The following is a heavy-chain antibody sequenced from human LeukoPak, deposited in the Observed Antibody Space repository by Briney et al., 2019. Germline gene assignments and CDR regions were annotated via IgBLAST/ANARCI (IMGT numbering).Heavy chain of an antibody. CDR3: ARGHTVTDPLGNWFDP. D-gene: IGHD4-17*01. Sequence: GGSLRLSCAASGFTFSSYDMHWVRQATGKGLEWVSAIGTAGDTYYPGSVKGRFTISRENAKNSLYLQMNSLRAGDTAVYYCARGHTVTDPLGNWFDPWGQGTLVTVSS. CDR1: GFTFSSYD. V-gene: IGHV3-13*01. CDR2: IGTAGDT. J-gene: IGHJ5*02.